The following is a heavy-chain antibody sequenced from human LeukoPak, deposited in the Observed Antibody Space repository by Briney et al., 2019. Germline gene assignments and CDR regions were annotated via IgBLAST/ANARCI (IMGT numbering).Heavy chain of an antibody. D-gene: IGHD6-13*01. CDR2: IYSGGST. CDR3: AGKLYSSSWSSFDY. CDR1: GFSVSSNY. J-gene: IGHJ4*02. Sequence: GESLRLSCAASGFSVSSNYMSWVRQAPGKGLEWVSVIYSGGSTYYADSVKGRFNISRDNSKNTLYLQMNSLRAEDTAVYYCAGKLYSSSWSSFDYWGQGTLVTVSS. V-gene: IGHV3-53*01.